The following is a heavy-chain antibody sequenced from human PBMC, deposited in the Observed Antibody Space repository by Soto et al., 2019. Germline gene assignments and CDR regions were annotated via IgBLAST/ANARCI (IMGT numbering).Heavy chain of an antibody. CDR1: GGSFSGYY. D-gene: IGHD3-10*01. CDR3: ARGRMGRYYYYYGMDV. V-gene: IGHV4-34*01. Sequence: AETLSVSCDVYGGSFSGYYWSWIRQPPGSGLELIGEINHSGSTNYNPSLKSRVTISVDTSKNQFSLKLSSVTAADTAVYYCARGRMGRYYYYYGMDVWGQGTPVTVSS. J-gene: IGHJ6*01. CDR2: INHSGST.